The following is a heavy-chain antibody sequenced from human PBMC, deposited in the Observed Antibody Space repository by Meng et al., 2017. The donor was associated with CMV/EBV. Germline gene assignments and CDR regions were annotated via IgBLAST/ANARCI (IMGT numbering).Heavy chain of an antibody. Sequence: GESLKISCAASGFTFSSYSMNWVRQAPGKGLEWVSSISSSSSYIYYADSVKGRFTISRDNAKNSLYLQMNSLRAEDTAVYYCARDLRPARKGGLASYYYDSSGYLAYWGQGTLVTVSS. V-gene: IGHV3-21*01. CDR3: ARDLRPARKGGLASYYYDSSGYLAY. D-gene: IGHD3-22*01. J-gene: IGHJ4*02. CDR1: GFTFSSYS. CDR2: ISSSSSYI.